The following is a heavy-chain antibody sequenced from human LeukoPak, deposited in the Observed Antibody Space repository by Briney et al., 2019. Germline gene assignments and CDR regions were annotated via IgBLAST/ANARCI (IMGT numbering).Heavy chain of an antibody. J-gene: IGHJ4*02. CDR2: SNPNSGDT. V-gene: IGHV1-2*02. CDR3: ARDSSGDDYGLVDY. CDR1: GYTFSGYY. D-gene: IGHD4-17*01. Sequence: ASVKVSCKASGYTFSGYYMHWVRHAPGQGLEWMGWSNPNSGDTHYAQKFQGGVTMTRDTSISTAYMELRRLTSDDTAVYYCARDSSGDDYGLVDYWGQGTLVTVSS.